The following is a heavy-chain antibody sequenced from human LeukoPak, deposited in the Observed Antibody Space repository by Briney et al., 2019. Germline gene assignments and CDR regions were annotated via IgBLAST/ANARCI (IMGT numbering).Heavy chain of an antibody. Sequence: GGSLRLSCAASEFTYSSYAMSWVRQAPGKGLEWVSVIYSGGSTYYADSLKGRFTISRDNSKNTLYLQMNSLRAKDTAVYYCAREHSRSGYSYGHDYWGQGTLVTVSS. V-gene: IGHV3-66*01. CDR3: AREHSRSGYSYGHDY. CDR2: IYSGGST. D-gene: IGHD5-18*01. J-gene: IGHJ4*02. CDR1: EFTYSSYA.